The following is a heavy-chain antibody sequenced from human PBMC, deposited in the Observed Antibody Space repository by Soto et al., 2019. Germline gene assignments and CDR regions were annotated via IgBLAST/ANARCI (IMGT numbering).Heavy chain of an antibody. V-gene: IGHV3-9*01. CDR2: ISWNSGFI. CDR1: GFTFDDYA. J-gene: IGHJ3*01. CDR3: AKDRGSPMFGVVDVLKVYYQDRDV. Sequence: EVQLVESGGGLVRPGRSLRLSCAASGFTFDDYAMHWVRQAPGKGLEWVSGISWNSGFIGYADSVKGRFTVSRDNAKNFLYLEMNSLRAEDTALYYCAKDRGSPMFGVVDVLKVYYQDRDVWGQGTTVTVSS. D-gene: IGHD3-3*01.